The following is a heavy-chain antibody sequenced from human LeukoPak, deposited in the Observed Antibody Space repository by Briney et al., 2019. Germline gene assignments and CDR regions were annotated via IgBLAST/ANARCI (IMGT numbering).Heavy chain of an antibody. CDR2: ISGSGGTT. J-gene: IGHJ4*02. CDR1: GFTFSSYA. D-gene: IGHD6-13*01. Sequence: GGSLRLSCAASGFTFSSYAMSWVRQAPGKGLEWVSVISGSGGTTYHADSVKGRFTISRDNSKNTLYLQMNSLRAEDTAVYYCAKDRFGYSSTTDYWGQGTLVTVSS. V-gene: IGHV3-23*01. CDR3: AKDRFGYSSTTDY.